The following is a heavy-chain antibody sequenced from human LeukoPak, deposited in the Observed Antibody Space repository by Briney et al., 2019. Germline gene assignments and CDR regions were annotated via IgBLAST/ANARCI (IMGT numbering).Heavy chain of an antibody. V-gene: IGHV3-7*03. J-gene: IGHJ4*02. Sequence: GGSLRLSCAASGFTLTNYWMSWVRQAPGKGLEWVANVKQDGSGEYYVDSVKGRFTISRDSAKNSLYLQMNSLRAEDTAVYYCAKDSAPHYYDSSPDYWGQGTLVTVSS. CDR3: AKDSAPHYYDSSPDY. CDR1: GFTLTNYW. D-gene: IGHD3-22*01. CDR2: VKQDGSGE.